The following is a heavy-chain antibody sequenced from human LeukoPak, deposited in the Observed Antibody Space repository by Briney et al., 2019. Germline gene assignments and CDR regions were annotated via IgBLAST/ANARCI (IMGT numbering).Heavy chain of an antibody. CDR1: GYTFTGYY. CDR2: INPNSGGT. Sequence: ASVKVSCKASGYTFTGYYMHWVRQAPGQGLEWMGWINPNSGGTNYAQKFQGRVTMTRDTSISTAYMELSRLRSDDTAVYYCVRERRGYDILTGYYIWWFDPWGQGTLVTVSS. J-gene: IGHJ5*02. CDR3: VRERRGYDILTGYYIWWFDP. D-gene: IGHD3-9*01. V-gene: IGHV1-2*02.